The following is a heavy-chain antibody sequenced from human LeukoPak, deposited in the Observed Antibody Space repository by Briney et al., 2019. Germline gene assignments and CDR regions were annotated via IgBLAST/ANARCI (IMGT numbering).Heavy chain of an antibody. CDR1: GFTFDDYA. Sequence: GGSLRLSCAATGFTFDDYAMHSVRQARGKGLEWVSGISWNSGSIGYADSVKGRFTISRDNAKNSLYLQMNSLRAEDTALYYCAKDSGEQDPYYFDYWGQGTLVTVSS. CDR3: AKDSGEQDPYYFDY. CDR2: ISWNSGSI. V-gene: IGHV3-9*01. D-gene: IGHD2-15*01. J-gene: IGHJ4*02.